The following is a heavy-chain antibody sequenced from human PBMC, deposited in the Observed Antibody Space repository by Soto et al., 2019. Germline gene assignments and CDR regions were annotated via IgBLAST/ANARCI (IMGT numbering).Heavy chain of an antibody. CDR3: ARNRYGGYDFDP. CDR2: VAQSGYT. CDR1: NGSMTSSLW. J-gene: IGHJ5*02. D-gene: IGHD5-12*01. V-gene: IGHV4-4*02. Sequence: QLQLQESGPGLVKPSGTLSLTCTVSNGSMTSSLWWSWVRQSPGKGLEWIGEVAQSGYTSYNPSLKSRLTISQDRSRNQFSLRLTSVTAADTAVYYCARNRYGGYDFDPWGQGTLVTVSS.